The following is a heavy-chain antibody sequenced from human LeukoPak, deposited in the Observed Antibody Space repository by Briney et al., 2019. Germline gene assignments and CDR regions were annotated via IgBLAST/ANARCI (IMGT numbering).Heavy chain of an antibody. CDR3: AIAVAGAWFDP. Sequence: SETLSLTCTVSGGSISSGGYYWSWIRQPPGKGLEWIGYIYHSGSTYYNPSLKSRVTISVDRSKNQFSLKLSSVTAADTAVYYCAIAVAGAWFDPWGQGTLVTVSS. CDR2: IYHSGST. V-gene: IGHV4-30-2*01. CDR1: GGSISSGGYY. D-gene: IGHD6-19*01. J-gene: IGHJ5*02.